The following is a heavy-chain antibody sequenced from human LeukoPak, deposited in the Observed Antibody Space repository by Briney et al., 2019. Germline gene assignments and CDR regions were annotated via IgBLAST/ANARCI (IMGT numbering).Heavy chain of an antibody. CDR2: ISSGSTTI. D-gene: IGHD3-3*01. CDR3: ASYNSEWSFDY. Sequence: TGGSLRLSCAASRFTFSSYSLNWVRQAPGRGLEWLSYISSGSTTIYYADSVKGRFTISRDNAKNSLYLQMNSLRAEDTAVYYCASYNSEWSFDYWGQGTLVTVSS. J-gene: IGHJ4*02. V-gene: IGHV3-48*01. CDR1: RFTFSSYS.